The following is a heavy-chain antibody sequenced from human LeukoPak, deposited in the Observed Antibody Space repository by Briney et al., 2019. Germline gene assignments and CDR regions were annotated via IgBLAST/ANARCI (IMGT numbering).Heavy chain of an antibody. D-gene: IGHD6-13*01. CDR1: GFTLSSYG. Sequence: GGSLRLSCAASGFTLSSYGMTWVRQAPGRGLEWVSAFRASDGSAQYAESVRGRFTISRDNSKNTLYLQMDSLRAEDTAVYYCAKARIAAAGTGAFDVWGQGTTVTVSS. CDR3: AKARIAAAGTGAFDV. CDR2: FRASDGSA. V-gene: IGHV3-23*01. J-gene: IGHJ3*01.